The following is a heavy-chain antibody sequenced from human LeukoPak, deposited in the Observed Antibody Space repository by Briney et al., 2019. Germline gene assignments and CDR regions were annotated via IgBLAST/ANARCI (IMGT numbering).Heavy chain of an antibody. V-gene: IGHV4-4*07. CDR1: GDSFSSYQ. CDR2: ISASGTT. D-gene: IGHD3-22*01. CDR3: AREIAYYYDSSGYRYYYYYYMDV. J-gene: IGHJ6*03. Sequence: KTSETLSLTCIVSGDSFSSYQWSWVRQPAGKGLEWIGRISASGTTNSNPALKSRVTMSVDTSKNQFSLKLSSVTAADTAVYYCAREIAYYYDSSGYRYYYYYYMDVWGKGTTVTISS.